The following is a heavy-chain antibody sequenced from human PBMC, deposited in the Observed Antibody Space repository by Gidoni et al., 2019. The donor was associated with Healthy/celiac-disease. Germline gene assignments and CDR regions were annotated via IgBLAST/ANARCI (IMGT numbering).Heavy chain of an antibody. D-gene: IGHD6-19*01. J-gene: IGHJ4*02. CDR2: IYSGGST. CDR3: ARSSPQYSSGWYYYFDY. V-gene: IGHV3-66*02. Sequence: EVQLVESGGGLVQPGGSLRLSCAASGFTVSSNYMSWVRQAPGKGLEWVSVIYSGGSTYYADSVKGRFTISRDNSKNTLYLQMNSLRAEDTAVYYCARSSPQYSSGWYYYFDYWGQGTLVTVSS. CDR1: GFTVSSNY.